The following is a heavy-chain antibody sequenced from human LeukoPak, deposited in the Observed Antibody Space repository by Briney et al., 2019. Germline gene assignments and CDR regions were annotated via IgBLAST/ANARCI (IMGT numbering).Heavy chain of an antibody. CDR2: ISDGGGRT. J-gene: IGHJ4*02. CDR1: GFTFSSYA. CDR3: ARVSIGWYHFDY. V-gene: IGHV3-23*01. Sequence: GGSLRLSCAASGFTFSSYAMSWVRQAPGKGLEWVSGISDGGGRTYYADSVRGRFTFSRDNSKNTLYLQMNSLRAEDTAVYYCARVSIGWYHFDYWGQGTLVTVSS. D-gene: IGHD6-19*01.